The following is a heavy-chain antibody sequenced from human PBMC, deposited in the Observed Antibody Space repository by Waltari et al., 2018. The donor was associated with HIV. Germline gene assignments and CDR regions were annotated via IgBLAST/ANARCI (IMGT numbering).Heavy chain of an antibody. CDR3: ARQMTFYDALDI. V-gene: IGHV1-2*02. J-gene: IGHJ3*02. CDR2: IYPNSGDT. CDR1: GYTFTDSY. Sequence: QVQLVQSGAEVRKPGASVKVSCKTSGYTFTDSYIHWVRQAPGQGPAWMGWIYPNSGDTHFAEKFQGRVTLTRDTSIRTAYVEVSNLRSDDTAVYYCARQMTFYDALDIWGQGTMVSVSS.